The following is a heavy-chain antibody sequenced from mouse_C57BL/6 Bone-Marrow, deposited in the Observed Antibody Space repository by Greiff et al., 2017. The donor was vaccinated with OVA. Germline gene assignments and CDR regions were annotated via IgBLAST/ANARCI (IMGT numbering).Heavy chain of an antibody. CDR1: GFTFSDYY. V-gene: IGHV5-16*01. CDR2: INYDGSST. Sequence: EVMLVESEGGLVQPGSSMKLSCTASGFTFSDYYMAWVRQVPEKGLEWVANINYDGSSTYYLDSLKSRFIISRDNAKNILYLQMSSLKSEDTATYYCARDDVWFAYWGQGTLVTVSA. CDR3: ARDDVWFAY. J-gene: IGHJ3*01.